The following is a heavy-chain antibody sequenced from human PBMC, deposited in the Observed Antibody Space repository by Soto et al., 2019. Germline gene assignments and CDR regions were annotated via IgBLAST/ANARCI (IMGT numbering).Heavy chain of an antibody. CDR2: INPDDSET. CDR3: ARQEPPRYCSSPTCFAPFDY. CDR1: GYNFNMYW. D-gene: IGHD2-15*01. J-gene: IGHJ4*02. Sequence: PRESLKISCQGSGYNFNMYWIGWVRQMPGKGLEWMGIINPDDSETRYSPSFLGQVTISADKSISTAYLQWSSLEASDTAMYYCARQEPPRYCSSPTCFAPFDYWGQGALVTVSS. V-gene: IGHV5-51*01.